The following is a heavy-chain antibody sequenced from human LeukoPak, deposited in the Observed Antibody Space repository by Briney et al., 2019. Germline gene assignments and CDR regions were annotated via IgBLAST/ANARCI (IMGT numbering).Heavy chain of an antibody. CDR3: ARGGWYCSGGSCYDY. CDR1: GYTFIRYG. J-gene: IGHJ4*02. Sequence: ASVNVSCKASGYTFIRYGISWVRQAPGQGLEWMGWISAYNGNTNYAQKLQGRVTMTRNTSISTAYMELSSLRSEDTAVYYCARGGWYCSGGSCYDYWGQGTLVTVSS. CDR2: ISAYNGNT. V-gene: IGHV1-18*01. D-gene: IGHD2-15*01.